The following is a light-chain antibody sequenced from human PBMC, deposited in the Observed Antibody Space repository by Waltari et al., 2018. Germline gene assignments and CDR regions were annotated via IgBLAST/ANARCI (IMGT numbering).Light chain of an antibody. J-gene: IGKJ4*01. Sequence: EIVLTQSPAILSFSPGERATLSCRASQSVGTYLAWYQQRPGQSPRLLIYDASYRATGIPGRFSGSGSETDFTLTISSLQPEDFAFYYCQQRRSWPLTFGGGTRVQI. CDR2: DAS. V-gene: IGKV3-11*01. CDR3: QQRRSWPLT. CDR1: QSVGTY.